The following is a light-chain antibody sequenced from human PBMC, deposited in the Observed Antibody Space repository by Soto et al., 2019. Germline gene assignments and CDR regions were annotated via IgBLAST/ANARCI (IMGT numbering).Light chain of an antibody. CDR3: QQYVNSPPKYT. V-gene: IGKV3-20*01. Sequence: EIVLTQSPGTLSLSPGERATLSCRASQSVTSSYLAWYQQKPGQAPRLLIYGASSRATGIPDRFSGSGSGTDFTLTISRLEPEDFAVYYCQQYVNSPPKYTFGQGTKLEIK. J-gene: IGKJ2*01. CDR1: QSVTSSY. CDR2: GAS.